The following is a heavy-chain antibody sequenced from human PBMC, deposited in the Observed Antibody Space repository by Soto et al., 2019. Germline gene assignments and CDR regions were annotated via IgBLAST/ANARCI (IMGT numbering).Heavy chain of an antibody. J-gene: IGHJ4*02. CDR1: GGTFSSYA. V-gene: IGHV1-69*01. CDR2: IIPIFGTA. D-gene: IGHD6-19*01. CDR3: ATSTRPGIAVAGNHFDY. Sequence: QVQLVQSGAEVKKPGSSVKVSCKASGGTFSSYAISWVRQAPGQGLEWMGGIIPIFGTANYAQKFQGRVTITADESTSTAYMELSSLRSEDTAVYYCATSTRPGIAVAGNHFDYWGQGTLVTVSS.